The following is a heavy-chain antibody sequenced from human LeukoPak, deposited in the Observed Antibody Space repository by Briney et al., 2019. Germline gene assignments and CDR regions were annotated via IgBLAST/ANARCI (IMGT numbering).Heavy chain of an antibody. CDR1: GDSVSSNSVT. Sequence: SQTLSLTCVLSGDSVSSNSVTWHWIRRSPSRGLEWLGRTYYRSKWYNDYAVSLKSRIIINPDTSKNQLSLQLNSVTPEDTAVYYCARGAPAFDSWGQGTLVTVSS. V-gene: IGHV6-1*01. D-gene: IGHD3-10*01. CDR2: TYYRSKWYN. J-gene: IGHJ4*02. CDR3: ARGAPAFDS.